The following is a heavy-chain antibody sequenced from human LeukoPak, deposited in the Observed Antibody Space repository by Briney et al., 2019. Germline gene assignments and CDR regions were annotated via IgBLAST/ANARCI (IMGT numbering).Heavy chain of an antibody. J-gene: IGHJ4*02. Sequence: SEPLSLTCTVSGGSINNYYWSWIRQPPGKGLEWIGYIYYSGSTNYNPSLKSRVTISVDTSKNQFSLKLSSVTAADTAVYYCAGQWASYFDYWGQGTLVTVSS. CDR3: AGQWASYFDY. D-gene: IGHD1-26*01. CDR2: IYYSGST. CDR1: GGSINNYY. V-gene: IGHV4-59*01.